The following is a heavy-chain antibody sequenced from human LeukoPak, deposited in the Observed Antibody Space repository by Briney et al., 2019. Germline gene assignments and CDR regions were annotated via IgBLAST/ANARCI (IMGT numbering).Heavy chain of an antibody. CDR1: GYTFTGYY. V-gene: IGHV1-2*02. CDR2: INPNSGGT. Sequence: ASVKVSCKASGYTFTGYYMHWVRQAPGQGLEWMGWINPNSGGTNYAQKFQGRVTMTRDTSISTAYMELSRLRSDDTAVYYCARDYRVVVVAARGFDPWGQGTLVTVSS. D-gene: IGHD2-15*01. J-gene: IGHJ5*02. CDR3: ARDYRVVVVAARGFDP.